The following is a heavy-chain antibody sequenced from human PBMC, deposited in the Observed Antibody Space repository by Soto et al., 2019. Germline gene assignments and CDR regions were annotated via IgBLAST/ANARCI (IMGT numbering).Heavy chain of an antibody. D-gene: IGHD2-21*01. J-gene: IGHJ6*02. CDR1: GGTFSNFA. CDR3: ARDRVMRGNSYYYGMDV. V-gene: IGHV1-69*12. Sequence: QVQLVQSGAEVKKPGSSVKVSCKASGGTFSNFAISWVRQAPGQGLEWMGAIIPTFASPYYAQRFQDRISITADASTTTAFREVSSLRSDDTAVYFCARDRVMRGNSYYYGMDVWGQGTTVTVSS. CDR2: IIPTFASP.